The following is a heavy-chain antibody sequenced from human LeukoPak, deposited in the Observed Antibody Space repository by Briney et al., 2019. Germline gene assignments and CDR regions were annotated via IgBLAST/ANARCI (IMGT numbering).Heavy chain of an antibody. CDR1: GFTFNTYG. Sequence: GGTLRLSCAASGFTFNTYGMSWVRQAPGKGLEWVSGISCSGGTTNYADSVKGRFTISRDNSKNTLYLQMNSLRDEDTGVYYCAKDLKVAGYYPRSTFDLWGQGTPVTVSS. CDR3: AKDLKVAGYYPRSTFDL. J-gene: IGHJ4*02. V-gene: IGHV3-23*01. CDR2: ISCSGGTT. D-gene: IGHD3-3*01.